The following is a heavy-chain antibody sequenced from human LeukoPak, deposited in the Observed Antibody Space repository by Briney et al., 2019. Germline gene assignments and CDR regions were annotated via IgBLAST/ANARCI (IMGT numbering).Heavy chain of an antibody. J-gene: IGHJ6*03. CDR2: ISSSSSYI. D-gene: IGHD2-15*01. CDR1: GFTFSSYS. V-gene: IGHV3-21*01. Sequence: PGGSLRLSCAASGFTFSSYSMNWVRQAPGKGLEWVSSISSSSSYIYYADSVKGRFTISRDNAKNSLYLQMNSLRAEDTAVYYCARTDLVVAATYPIYYYYYMDVWGKGTTVTVSS. CDR3: ARTDLVVAATYPIYYYYYMDV.